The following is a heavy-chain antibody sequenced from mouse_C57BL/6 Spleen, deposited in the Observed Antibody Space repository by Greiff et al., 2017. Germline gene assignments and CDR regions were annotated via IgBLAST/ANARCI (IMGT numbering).Heavy chain of an antibody. Sequence: QVQLQQSGPELVKPGASVKISCKASGYSFTSYYIHWVKQRPGQGLEWIGWIYPGSGNTKYNEKFKGKATLTADTSSSTAYMQLSSLTSEDSAVYYCARIDDHDFDYWGQGTTLTVSS. CDR3: ARIDDHDFDY. D-gene: IGHD2-4*01. V-gene: IGHV1-66*01. CDR1: GYSFTSYY. J-gene: IGHJ2*01. CDR2: IYPGSGNT.